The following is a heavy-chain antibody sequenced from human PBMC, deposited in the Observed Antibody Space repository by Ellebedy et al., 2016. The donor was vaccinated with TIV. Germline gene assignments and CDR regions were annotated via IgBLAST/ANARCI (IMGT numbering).Heavy chain of an antibody. CDR3: ARDPVGVGPAFDV. D-gene: IGHD4-23*01. CDR1: GFSFSSHA. V-gene: IGHV3-23*01. CDR2: ITGSGDNT. Sequence: GESLKISCAASGFSFSSHAMSWVRQAPGKGLEWVSSITGSGDNTYYADSVKGRFTISRDNSKNTLYLQMISLRAEDTAVYYCARDPVGVGPAFDVWGQGTVVTVSS. J-gene: IGHJ3*01.